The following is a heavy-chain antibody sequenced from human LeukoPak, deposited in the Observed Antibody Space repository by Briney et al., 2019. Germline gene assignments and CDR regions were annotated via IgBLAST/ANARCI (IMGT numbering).Heavy chain of an antibody. CDR2: IYYSGST. CDR3: ARDQDYYGSGSYYTPHYFDY. J-gene: IGHJ4*02. CDR1: GGSISSSGYY. D-gene: IGHD3-10*01. V-gene: IGHV4-39*02. Sequence: PSETLSLTCTVSGGSISSSGYYWGWIRQPPGKGLEWIGSIYYSGSTYYNPSLKSRVTIFVDTSKNQFSLKLSSVTAADTAVYYCARDQDYYGSGSYYTPHYFDYWGQGTLVTVSS.